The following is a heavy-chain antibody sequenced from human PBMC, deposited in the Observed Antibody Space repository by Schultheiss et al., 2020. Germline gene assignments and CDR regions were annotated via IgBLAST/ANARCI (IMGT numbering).Heavy chain of an antibody. CDR3: ARDRVGGSYYEFDY. Sequence: GESLKISCAASGFTFSSYGMHWVRQAPGKGLEWVAVISYDGSNKYYADSVKGRFTISRDNSKNTLYLQMNSLRAEDTAVYYCARDRVGGSYYEFDYWGQGTLVTVSS. D-gene: IGHD1-26*01. CDR1: GFTFSSYG. V-gene: IGHV3-30*03. J-gene: IGHJ4*02. CDR2: ISYDGSNK.